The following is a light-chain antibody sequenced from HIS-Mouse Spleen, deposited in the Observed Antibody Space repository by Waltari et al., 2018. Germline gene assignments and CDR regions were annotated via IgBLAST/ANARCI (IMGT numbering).Light chain of an antibody. Sequence: SYELTQPPSVSVSPGQTARITWSGDALPQKYSYGYQQKSGQASVLFIYEDSKRPSGIPERFSGSSSGTMATLTISGAQVEDEADYYCYSTDSSGKHRVFGGGTKLTVL. J-gene: IGLJ2*01. CDR2: EDS. CDR1: ALPQKY. V-gene: IGLV3-10*01. CDR3: YSTDSSGKHRV.